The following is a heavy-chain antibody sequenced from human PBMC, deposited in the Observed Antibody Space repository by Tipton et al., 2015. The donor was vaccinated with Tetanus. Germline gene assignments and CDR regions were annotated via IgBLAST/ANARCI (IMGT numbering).Heavy chain of an antibody. CDR1: GGSISSSSHY. V-gene: IGHV4-31*03. J-gene: IGHJ6*02. CDR2: VYYSGTT. CDR3: ARDTGAACAMAV. D-gene: IGHD6-13*01. Sequence: TLSLTCTVSGGSISSSSHYWTWIRQRPGKGLEWIGHVYYSGTTYFDLSLQSRLTLSVDTSRNLFSLKLTSVTAAHTGIYYCARDTGAACAMAVGGQGTAVTVSS.